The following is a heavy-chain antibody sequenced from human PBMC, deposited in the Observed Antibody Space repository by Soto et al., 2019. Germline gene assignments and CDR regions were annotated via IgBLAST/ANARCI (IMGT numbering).Heavy chain of an antibody. CDR2: IYSGGST. D-gene: IGHD3-3*01. Sequence: EVQLVESGGGLVQPGGSLRLSCAASGFTVSSNYMSWVRQAPGKGLEWVSVIYSGGSTYYADSVKGRFTISRDNSKNTLYLQMNSLRAEDTAVYYWARDRDFGSGREAYNWFDPWGQGTLVTVSS. V-gene: IGHV3-66*01. J-gene: IGHJ5*02. CDR1: GFTVSSNY. CDR3: ARDRDFGSGREAYNWFDP.